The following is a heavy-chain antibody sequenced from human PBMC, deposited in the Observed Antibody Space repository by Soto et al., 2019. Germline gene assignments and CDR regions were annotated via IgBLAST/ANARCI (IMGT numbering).Heavy chain of an antibody. Sequence: LRLSCAASGFTSSSYAMSWVRQAPGKGLEWVSVISGSGGSTYYADSVKGRFTISRDNSKNTLYLQMNSLRAEDTAVYYCAKSGVSLLKPAFDIWGQGTMVTVSS. CDR2: ISGSGGST. V-gene: IGHV3-23*01. D-gene: IGHD3-10*01. CDR1: GFTSSSYA. CDR3: AKSGVSLLKPAFDI. J-gene: IGHJ3*02.